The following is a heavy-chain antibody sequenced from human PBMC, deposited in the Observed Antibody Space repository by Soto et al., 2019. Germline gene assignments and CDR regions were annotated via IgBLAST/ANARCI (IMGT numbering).Heavy chain of an antibody. CDR3: VKGEYYYDSSGYYPFDY. V-gene: IGHV3-64D*06. CDR2: ISTNGGST. J-gene: IGHJ4*02. CDR1: GFTISSYA. Sequence: GGSLGLSWSACGFTISSYALHWDRQAPGKGLEYVSSISTNGGSTHYADSVKGRFTISRDNSKNTQYLQMSSLRADDTAVYYCVKGEYYYDSSGYYPFDYWGQGT. D-gene: IGHD3-22*01.